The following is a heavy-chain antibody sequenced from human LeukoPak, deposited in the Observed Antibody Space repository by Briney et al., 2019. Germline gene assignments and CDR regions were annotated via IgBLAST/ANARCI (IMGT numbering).Heavy chain of an antibody. CDR3: ARGFSSGWNYFDY. CDR1: GFTFSSYS. D-gene: IGHD6-19*01. J-gene: IGHJ4*02. CDR2: ISSSSSYI. Sequence: GGSLRLSCAASGFTFSSYSMNWVRQAPGKGLEWVSSISSSSSYIYYADSVKGRFTISRDNAKNSLYLQMNSLRAEDTAVYYCARGFSSGWNYFDYWGQGTLVTVSS. V-gene: IGHV3-21*01.